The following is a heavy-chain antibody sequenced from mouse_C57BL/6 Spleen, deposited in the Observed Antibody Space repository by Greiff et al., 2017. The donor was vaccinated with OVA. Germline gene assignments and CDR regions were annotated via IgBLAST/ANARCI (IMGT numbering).Heavy chain of an antibody. Sequence: QVQLKQPGAELVKPGASVKLSCKASGYTFTSYWMQWVKQRPGQGLEWIGEIDPSDSYTNYNQKFKGKATLTVDTSSSTAYMQLSSLTSEDSAVYYCARLGPTTVVDYWGQGTTLTVSS. D-gene: IGHD1-1*01. J-gene: IGHJ2*01. V-gene: IGHV1-50*01. CDR1: GYTFTSYW. CDR2: IDPSDSYT. CDR3: ARLGPTTVVDY.